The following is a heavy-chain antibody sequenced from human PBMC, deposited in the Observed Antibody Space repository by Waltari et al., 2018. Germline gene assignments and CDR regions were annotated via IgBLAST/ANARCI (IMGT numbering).Heavy chain of an antibody. CDR2: RKRDGSEK. V-gene: IGHV3-7*01. J-gene: IGHJ4*02. CDR1: GFTFSTYW. CDR3: VRDDRSTWLFDY. Sequence: EVHLVESGGGLVQPGGSLRLSCAASGFTFSTYWMTWVRQAPGKGRGWVASRKRDGSEKHYVDSVGGRFTISRDNAKNSLYLQMNSLRTEDTGVYYCVRDDRSTWLFDYWGQGTLVTVSS. D-gene: IGHD5-12*01.